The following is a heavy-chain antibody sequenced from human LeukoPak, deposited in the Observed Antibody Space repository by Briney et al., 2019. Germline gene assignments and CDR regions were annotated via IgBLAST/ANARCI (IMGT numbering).Heavy chain of an antibody. V-gene: IGHV3-23*01. J-gene: IGHJ6*02. CDR1: GFTFSSYA. CDR3: AKDTIRSSWYPTNGMDV. Sequence: GGSLRLSCAASGFTFSSYAMSWVRQAPGKGLEWVSGISGGGGSTHYADSVRGRFTVSRDNSKNTLYVQMNSLPAEETAVYYCAKDTIRSSWYPTNGMDVWGQGTTVTVSS. CDR2: ISGGGGST. D-gene: IGHD6-13*01.